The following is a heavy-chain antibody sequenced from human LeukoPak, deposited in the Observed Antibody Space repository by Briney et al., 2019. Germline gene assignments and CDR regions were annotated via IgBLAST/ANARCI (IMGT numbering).Heavy chain of an antibody. Sequence: PSETQSLTCTVSGGSISSGSYYWSWIRQPAGKGLEWIGRIYTSGSTNYNPSLKSRVTISVDTSKNQFSLKLSSVTAADTAVYYCAREYCSSTSCYGGGYWGQGTLVTVSS. J-gene: IGHJ4*02. CDR2: IYTSGST. CDR3: AREYCSSTSCYGGGY. CDR1: GGSISSGSYY. V-gene: IGHV4-61*02. D-gene: IGHD2-2*01.